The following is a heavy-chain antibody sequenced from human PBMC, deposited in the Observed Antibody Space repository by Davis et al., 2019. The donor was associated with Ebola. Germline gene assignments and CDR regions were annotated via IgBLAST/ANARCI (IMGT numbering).Heavy chain of an antibody. Sequence: SETLSLTCTVSGGSISSGGYYWSWIRQHPGKGLEWIGYIYYSGSTYYNPSLKSRVTISVDTSKNQFSLKLSSVTAEDTAVYYCAREYYGSGSYLGESWFDPWGQGTLVTVSS. CDR2: IYYSGST. V-gene: IGHV4-31*03. D-gene: IGHD3-10*01. J-gene: IGHJ5*02. CDR1: GGSISSGGYY. CDR3: AREYYGSGSYLGESWFDP.